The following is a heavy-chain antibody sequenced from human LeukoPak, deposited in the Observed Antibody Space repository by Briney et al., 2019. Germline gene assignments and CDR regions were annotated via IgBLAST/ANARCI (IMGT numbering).Heavy chain of an antibody. CDR2: ISGSGGST. V-gene: IGHV3-23*01. CDR1: GFTFGSYS. CDR3: AKEQRGYSGYMVGSCFDP. Sequence: GGSLRLSCAASGFTFGSYSMTWVRQAPGKGLEWVSSISGSGGSTYYADSVKGRFTISRDNSKKTLYLQMNSLRAEDTALYYCAKEQRGYSGYMVGSCFDPWGQGTPVTVSS. J-gene: IGHJ5*02. D-gene: IGHD5-12*01.